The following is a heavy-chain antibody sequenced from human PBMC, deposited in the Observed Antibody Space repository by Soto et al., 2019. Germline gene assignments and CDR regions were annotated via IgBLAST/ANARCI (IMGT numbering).Heavy chain of an antibody. V-gene: IGHV4-34*01. CDR1: GGSFSGYY. Sequence: SETLSFTCAVYGGSFSGYYWSWIRQPPGKGLEWIGEINHSGSTNYNPSLKSRVTISVDTSKNQFSLKLSSVTAADTAVYYCARGPSLTRFDYYYMDVWGKGTTVTVSS. CDR2: INHSGST. D-gene: IGHD3-16*01. CDR3: ARGPSLTRFDYYYMDV. J-gene: IGHJ6*03.